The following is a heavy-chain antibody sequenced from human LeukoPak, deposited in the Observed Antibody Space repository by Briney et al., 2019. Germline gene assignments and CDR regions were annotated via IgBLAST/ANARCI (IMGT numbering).Heavy chain of an antibody. V-gene: IGHV1-69*13. D-gene: IGHD3-10*01. CDR3: ARNRITMVRGVIIPMSYYYGMDV. CDR1: GGTFSSYA. J-gene: IGHJ6*02. CDR2: IIPIFGTA. Sequence: SVKVSCKASGGTFSSYAISWVRQAPGQGLEWMGGIIPIFGTANYAQKFQGRVTITADESTSTAYMELSSLRSEDTAVYYCARNRITMVRGVIIPMSYYYGMDVWGQGTTVTVTS.